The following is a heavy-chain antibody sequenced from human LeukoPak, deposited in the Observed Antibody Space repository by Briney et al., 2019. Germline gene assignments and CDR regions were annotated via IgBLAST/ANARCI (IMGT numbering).Heavy chain of an antibody. D-gene: IGHD3-3*01. V-gene: IGHV3-23*01. J-gene: IGHJ4*02. Sequence: GGSLRLSCAASGFLFRAYAMSWVRQAPGKGLEWLSTITITDGGAYYIDSVKGRFTMSSDNSKNTLYLQMNSLRAEDTAVYYCAREAWRPYLDYWGQGTPVTVSS. CDR1: GFLFRAYA. CDR3: AREAWRPYLDY. CDR2: ITITDGGA.